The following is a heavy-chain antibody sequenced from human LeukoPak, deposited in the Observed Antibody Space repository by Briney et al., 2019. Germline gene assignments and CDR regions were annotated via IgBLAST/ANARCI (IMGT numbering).Heavy chain of an antibody. CDR1: GFSFSSYD. D-gene: IGHD4-11*01. J-gene: IGHJ6*03. Sequence: GGSLRLSCAGSGFSFSSYDMSWVRQAPGKGLEWVSGITGSGGSTYYADSVKGRFTNSRENSKNTLYLQMNSLRAEDTAVYYCAKRVDYSEVSYYMDVWGKGTTVTVSS. CDR2: ITGSGGST. V-gene: IGHV3-23*01. CDR3: AKRVDYSEVSYYMDV.